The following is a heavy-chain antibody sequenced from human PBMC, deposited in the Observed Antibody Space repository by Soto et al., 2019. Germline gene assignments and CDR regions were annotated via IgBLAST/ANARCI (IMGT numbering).Heavy chain of an antibody. V-gene: IGHV1-69*02. Sequence: QVQLVQSGAEVKKPGSSVKVSCKASGGTFSSYTISWVRQAPGQGLEWMGRIIPILGIANYAQKFQGRVTITADKSTSTAYMELSSLRSEHTAVYYCARWYDRAMVADYYYYGMDVWGQGTTVTVSS. D-gene: IGHD3-22*01. CDR2: IIPILGIA. J-gene: IGHJ6*02. CDR3: ARWYDRAMVADYYYYGMDV. CDR1: GGTFSSYT.